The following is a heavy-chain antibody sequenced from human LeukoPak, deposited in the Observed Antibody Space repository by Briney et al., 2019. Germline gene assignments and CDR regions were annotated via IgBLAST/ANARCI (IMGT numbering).Heavy chain of an antibody. CDR3: AELGIPMMGGV. D-gene: IGHD3-22*01. CDR2: ISSSGSTI. Sequence: GGSLRLSCAASGFTFSSYEMNWVRQAPGKGLEWVSYISSSGSTIYYADSVKGRFTISRDNAKNSLYLQMNSLRAEDTAVYYCAELGIPMMGGVWGKGTRSPSPQ. J-gene: IGHJ6*04. CDR1: GFTFSSYE. V-gene: IGHV3-48*03.